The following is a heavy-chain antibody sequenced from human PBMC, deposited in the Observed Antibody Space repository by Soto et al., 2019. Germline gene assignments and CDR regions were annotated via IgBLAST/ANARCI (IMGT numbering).Heavy chain of an antibody. CDR2: IYWADDK. J-gene: IGHJ4*02. CDR3: AHGRIAAAGLDY. CDR1: GFSLSTSGVG. Sequence: QITLKESGPTLVKPTQTLTLTCTFSGFSLSTSGVGVGWIRQPPGKALEWLALIYWADDKRYSPSLNSRLTITKDTSNSQLVLTMTNMDPVDTATYSCAHGRIAAAGLDYWGQGTLVTVSS. D-gene: IGHD6-13*01. V-gene: IGHV2-5*02.